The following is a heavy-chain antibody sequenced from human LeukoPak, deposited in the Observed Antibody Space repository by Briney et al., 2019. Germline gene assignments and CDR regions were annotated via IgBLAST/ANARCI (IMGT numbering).Heavy chain of an antibody. CDR1: GGSISSYY. J-gene: IGHJ5*02. CDR2: IYYSGST. D-gene: IGHD2-15*01. V-gene: IGHV4-59*08. CDR3: ARSYCSGGGGYWFDP. Sequence: SETLSLTCTVSGGSISSYYWSWIRQPPGKGLEWIGYIYYSGSTNYNPSLKSRVTRSVDTSKNQFSLNRSSVTAADTAVYYCARSYCSGGGGYWFDPWGQGTLVTVSS.